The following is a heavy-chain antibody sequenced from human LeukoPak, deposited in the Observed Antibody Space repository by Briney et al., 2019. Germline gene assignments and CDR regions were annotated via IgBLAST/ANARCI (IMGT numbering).Heavy chain of an antibody. V-gene: IGHV4-59*01. CDR2: IYYSGST. CDR3: AREGRYFDWLIDY. Sequence: SETLSLTCTVSGGSISSYYWSWIRQPPGKGLEWIGYIYYSGSTNYNPSLKSRVTISVDTSKNQFSLKLSSVTAADTAVYYCAREGRYFDWLIDYSGQGTLVTVSS. J-gene: IGHJ4*02. D-gene: IGHD3-9*01. CDR1: GGSISSYY.